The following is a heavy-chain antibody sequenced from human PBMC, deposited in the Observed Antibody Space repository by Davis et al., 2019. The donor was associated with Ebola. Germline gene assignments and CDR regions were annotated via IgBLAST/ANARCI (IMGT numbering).Heavy chain of an antibody. CDR2: ITPIFGTT. J-gene: IGHJ6*02. Sequence: SVKVSCKASGGTFSGNAVSWVRQAPGQRLEWMGRITPIFGTTDYAQKFQGRVTITADEFTSATFMELSSLGSEETAVYYCASRISFDYYGSGTYYNTVHYGMDVWGQGTTVTVSS. D-gene: IGHD3-10*01. V-gene: IGHV1-69*13. CDR1: GGTFSGNA. CDR3: ASRISFDYYGSGTYYNTVHYGMDV.